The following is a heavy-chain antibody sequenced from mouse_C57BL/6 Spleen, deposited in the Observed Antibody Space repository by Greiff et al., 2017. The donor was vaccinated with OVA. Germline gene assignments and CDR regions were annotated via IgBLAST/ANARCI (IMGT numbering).Heavy chain of an antibody. CDR1: GYTFTSYW. J-gene: IGHJ4*01. CDR2: IHPNSGST. CDR3: ARRTVVADYYAMDY. Sequence: QVQLKESGAELVKPGASVKLSCKASGYTFTSYWMHWVKQRPGQGLEWIGMIHPNSGSTNYNEKFKSKATLTVDKSSSTAYMQLSSLTSEDSAVYYCARRTVVADYYAMDYWGQGTSVTVSS. D-gene: IGHD1-1*01. V-gene: IGHV1-64*01.